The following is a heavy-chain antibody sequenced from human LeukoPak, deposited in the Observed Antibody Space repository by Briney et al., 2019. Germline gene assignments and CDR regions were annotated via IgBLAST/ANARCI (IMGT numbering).Heavy chain of an antibody. D-gene: IGHD3-22*01. J-gene: IGHJ4*02. CDR3: AAYDSSGYY. CDR1: GGSISRYY. Sequence: PSETLSLTCAVSGGSISRYYWSWIRQPPGKGLEWIGYIYYSGSTNYNPSLKSRVTISVDTSKNQFSLKLSSVTAADTAVYYCAAYDSSGYYWGQGTLVTVSS. CDR2: IYYSGST. V-gene: IGHV4-59*01.